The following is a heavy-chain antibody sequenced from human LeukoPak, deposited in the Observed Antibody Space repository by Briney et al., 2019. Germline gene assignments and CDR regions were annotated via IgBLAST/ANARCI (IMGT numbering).Heavy chain of an antibody. D-gene: IGHD5-24*01. V-gene: IGHV3-21*04. J-gene: IGHJ4*02. CDR3: AKDDRWLQYND. Sequence: PGGSLRLSCAAPGITFSNYNMNWVRQAPGKGLEWISAITSSSSYTFYADSVKGRFTISRDNAQNSLYLQINSLRAEDTAVYYCAKDDRWLQYNDWGQGTLVTVSS. CDR2: ITSSSSYT. CDR1: GITFSNYN.